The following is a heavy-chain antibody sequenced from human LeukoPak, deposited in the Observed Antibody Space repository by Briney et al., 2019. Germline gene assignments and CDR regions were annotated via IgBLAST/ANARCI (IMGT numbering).Heavy chain of an antibody. D-gene: IGHD6-19*01. CDR3: AKDYSSGWYYYFDY. V-gene: IGHV3-23*01. Sequence: GGSLRLSCAASGITFSSYAMSWVRQAPGKGLEWVSAISGSGGSTYYADSVKGRFTISRDNSKITLYLQMTSLRAEDTAVYYCAKDYSSGWYYYFDYWGQGTLVTVSS. J-gene: IGHJ4*02. CDR1: GITFSSYA. CDR2: ISGSGGST.